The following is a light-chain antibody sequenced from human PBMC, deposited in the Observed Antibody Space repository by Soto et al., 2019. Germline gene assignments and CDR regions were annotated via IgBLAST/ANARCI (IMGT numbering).Light chain of an antibody. CDR3: QQYNDWPPWT. J-gene: IGKJ1*01. CDR2: GAS. V-gene: IGKV3-15*01. Sequence: IEMTQSPATLSVSPGDRATLSCRASQSVRNNLAWYQRRPGQAPRLLIYGASTRATGIPARFSGSGSGTDFNLTISSLQSEDFAVYYCQQYNDWPPWTFGQGTKVEIK. CDR1: QSVRNN.